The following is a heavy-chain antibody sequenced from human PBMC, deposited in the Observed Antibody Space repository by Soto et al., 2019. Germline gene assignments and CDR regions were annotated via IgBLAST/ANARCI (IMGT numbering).Heavy chain of an antibody. Sequence: SETLSLTCAVYGGSFSGYCWSWIRQPPGKGLEWIGEINHSGSTYYNPSLKSRLTISVDTSKNQFSLRLSSVTAADTAVYYCAREIMPLTNDWYFDLWGRGTLVTVSS. J-gene: IGHJ2*01. CDR2: INHSGST. CDR3: AREIMPLTNDWYFDL. D-gene: IGHD2-8*01. CDR1: GGSFSGYC. V-gene: IGHV4-34*09.